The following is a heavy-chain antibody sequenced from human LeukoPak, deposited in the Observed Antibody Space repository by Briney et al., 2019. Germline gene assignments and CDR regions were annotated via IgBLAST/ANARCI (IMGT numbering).Heavy chain of an antibody. CDR3: ARAGAVVDNWFDP. CDR2: ISGYNGKT. J-gene: IGHJ5*02. D-gene: IGHD2-15*01. CDR1: GYTFNTYG. V-gene: IGHV1-18*01. Sequence: GASVKVSCKASGYTFNTYGITWVRQPPGQGLQWMGWISGYNGKTKYAQKLQDRVTMTTDTSTTTAYMELRSLTSDDTAVYYCARAGAVVDNWFDPWGQGTLVTVSS.